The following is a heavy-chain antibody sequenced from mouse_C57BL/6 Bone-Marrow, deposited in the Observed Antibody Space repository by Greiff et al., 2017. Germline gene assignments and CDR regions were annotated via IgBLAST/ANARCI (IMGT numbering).Heavy chain of an antibody. J-gene: IGHJ4*01. V-gene: IGHV2-9-1*01. Sequence: VKLMESGPGLVAPSQSLSITCTVSGFSLTSYAISWVRQPPGKGLEWLGVIWTGGGPNYNSALKSRLSISKDNSKSQVFLKMNSLQTDDTARYYCARGAYGYGGYYAMDYWGQGTSVTVSS. CDR1: GFSLTSYA. CDR3: ARGAYGYGGYYAMDY. CDR2: IWTGGGP. D-gene: IGHD2-2*01.